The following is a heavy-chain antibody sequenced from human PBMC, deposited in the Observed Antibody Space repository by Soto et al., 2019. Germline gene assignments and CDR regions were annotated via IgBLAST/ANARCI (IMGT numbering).Heavy chain of an antibody. J-gene: IGHJ6*02. Sequence: GGSLRLSCEASVFTFSSYGMHWVRQSPGKGLEWVAVISYDGGKKYYGDSVKGRFTISRDNSKNTLYLQMKSLRAEDTAVYYCAKVAEAGQYTYVAMDVWGQGTTVTVSS. CDR1: VFTFSSYG. CDR3: AKVAEAGQYTYVAMDV. V-gene: IGHV3-30*18. D-gene: IGHD6-19*01. CDR2: ISYDGGKK.